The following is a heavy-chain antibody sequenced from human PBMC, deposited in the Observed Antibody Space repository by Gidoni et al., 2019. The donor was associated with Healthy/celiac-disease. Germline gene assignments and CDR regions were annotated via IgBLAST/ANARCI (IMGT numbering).Heavy chain of an antibody. CDR2: INHSGST. CDR1: GGSLSGYY. Sequence: QVQLQQWGAGLLKPSETLSLTCAVYGGSLSGYYWSWIRQPPGKGLEWIGEINHSGSTNYNPSLKSRVTISVDTSKNQFSLKLSSVTAADTAVYYCARGVPGGYNLRGVYFDYWGQGTLVTVSS. D-gene: IGHD1-1*01. CDR3: ARGVPGGYNLRGVYFDY. J-gene: IGHJ4*02. V-gene: IGHV4-34*01.